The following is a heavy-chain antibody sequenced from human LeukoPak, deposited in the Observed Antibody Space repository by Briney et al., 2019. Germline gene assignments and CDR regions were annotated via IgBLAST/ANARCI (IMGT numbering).Heavy chain of an antibody. CDR2: IYSSGST. CDR3: ARGPYSSGWYNY. V-gene: IGHV4-4*07. Sequence: SETLSLTCSVSGGSISSYYWGWIRQPAGKGLEWIGRIYSSGSTNYNPSLKTRLSMSVDTSKNQFSLKVSSVTAADPAVYYCARGPYSSGWYNYWGQGTLVTVSS. J-gene: IGHJ4*02. CDR1: GGSISSYY. D-gene: IGHD6-19*01.